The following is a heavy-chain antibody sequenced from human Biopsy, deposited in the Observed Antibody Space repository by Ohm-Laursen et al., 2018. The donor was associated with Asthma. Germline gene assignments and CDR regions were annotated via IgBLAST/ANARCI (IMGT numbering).Heavy chain of an antibody. Sequence: SETLSLTCAVYGGSFSGYYWSWIRQPPGKGLEWIGEINHRGRTNYNPSLKRRVTISVDHSKNQFSLKLNSVTAADTAVYYCARVTRITIFGVGGIQDYWGQGTLVTVSS. V-gene: IGHV4-34*01. CDR1: GGSFSGYY. CDR2: INHRGRT. D-gene: IGHD3-3*01. J-gene: IGHJ4*02. CDR3: ARVTRITIFGVGGIQDY.